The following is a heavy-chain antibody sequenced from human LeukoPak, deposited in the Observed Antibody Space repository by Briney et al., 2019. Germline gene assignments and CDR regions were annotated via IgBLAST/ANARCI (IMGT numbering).Heavy chain of an antibody. CDR3: ARDPDRYSGRFDAFDI. CDR2: ISGSGGTT. D-gene: IGHD1-26*01. CDR1: GFTFSTYA. Sequence: GWSLRLSCAASGFTFSTYAMSWVRQAPGKGLEWFSAISGSGGTTFYADSVKGRFTLSRGNSKNTLYLQMNSLRAEDTAVYYCARDPDRYSGRFDAFDIWGQGTMVTVSS. V-gene: IGHV3-23*01. J-gene: IGHJ3*02.